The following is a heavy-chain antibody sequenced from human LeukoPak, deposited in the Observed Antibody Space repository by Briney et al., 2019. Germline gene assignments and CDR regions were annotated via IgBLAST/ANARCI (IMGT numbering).Heavy chain of an antibody. CDR2: ISSGSDSI. CDR1: VFTFTDSN. J-gene: IGHJ4*02. V-gene: IGHV3-48*01. Sequence: GGSLRLSCAASVFTFTDSNMNCVREAPGKGVERVSYISSGSDSIYYADSVKGRFSISRDDAKNSLYLQMISLRAEDTAVYFCARDDYYDASGYSQDDWGQGTLVIVSS. CDR3: ARDDYYDASGYSQDD. D-gene: IGHD3-22*01.